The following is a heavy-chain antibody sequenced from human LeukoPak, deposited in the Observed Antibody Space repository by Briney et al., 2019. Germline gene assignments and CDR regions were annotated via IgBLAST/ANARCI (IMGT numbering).Heavy chain of an antibody. D-gene: IGHD3-22*01. V-gene: IGHV3-30-3*01. Sequence: PGGSLRLSCAASGFTFSSYAMHWVRQAPGKGLEWVAVISYDGSNKYYADSVKGRFTISRDNSKNTLYLQMNSLKIEDTAVYYCTTDGGRGYYDSSGFDYWGQGTLVTVSS. CDR1: GFTFSSYA. CDR3: TTDGGRGYYDSSGFDY. CDR2: ISYDGSNK. J-gene: IGHJ4*02.